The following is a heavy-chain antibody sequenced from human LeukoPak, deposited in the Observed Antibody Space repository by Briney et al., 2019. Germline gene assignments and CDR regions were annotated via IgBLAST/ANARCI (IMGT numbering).Heavy chain of an antibody. CDR3: ARGSGVQVWSGLDY. Sequence: GGSLRLSCAASAFTFSTYSMNWVRQAPGKRLEWVSSISSSGSYIYYADSVKDRFTISRDNAKNSLHLQMSSLRVEDTAVYYCARGSGVQVWSGLDYWGQGTLVTVSS. J-gene: IGHJ4*02. V-gene: IGHV3-21*01. D-gene: IGHD5-18*01. CDR2: ISSSGSYI. CDR1: AFTFSTYS.